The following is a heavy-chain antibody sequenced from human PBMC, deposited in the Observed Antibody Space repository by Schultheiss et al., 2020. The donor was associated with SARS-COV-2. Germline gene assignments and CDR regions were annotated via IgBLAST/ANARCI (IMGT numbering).Heavy chain of an antibody. CDR1: GFTFSSYA. CDR2: VYGDGSI. V-gene: IGHV3-66*02. Sequence: GGSLRLSCAASGFTFSSYAMSWVRQAPGKGLEWVSLVYGDGSIRFADSVKGRFTLSRDDSKNTVHLQMNSLRPEDTATYYCARDRDIVVVTATHFDYCGQGALVTVSS. CDR3: ARDRDIVVVTATHFDY. D-gene: IGHD2-21*02. J-gene: IGHJ4*02.